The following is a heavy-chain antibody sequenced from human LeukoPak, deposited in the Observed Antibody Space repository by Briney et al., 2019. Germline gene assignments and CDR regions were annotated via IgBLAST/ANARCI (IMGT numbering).Heavy chain of an antibody. J-gene: IGHJ4*02. CDR2: INHSGST. D-gene: IGHD3-3*01. CDR1: GGSFSGYY. V-gene: IGHV4-34*01. CDR3: ARHRGYDFWSGYYCYLDY. Sequence: PSETLSLTCAVSGGSFSGYYWSCIRQPPGKGLEWIGEINHSGSTNYNPSLKSRVTISVDTSKNQFSLKLSSVTAADTAVYYCARHRGYDFWSGYYCYLDYWGQGTLVTVSS.